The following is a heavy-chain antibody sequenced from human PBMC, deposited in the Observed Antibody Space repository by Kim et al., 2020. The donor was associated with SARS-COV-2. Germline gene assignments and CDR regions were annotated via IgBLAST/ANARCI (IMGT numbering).Heavy chain of an antibody. CDR3: AKSFSESYFEYDY. V-gene: IGHV3-30*18. D-gene: IGHD1-26*01. CDR1: GFTFNSYA. CDR2: ISYSGSNK. Sequence: GGSLRLSCAASGFTFNSYAMSWVRQAPGKGLEWVSVISYSGSNKYYADSVKGRFTISRDNSKNTLYLQMNSLRIDDTAVYYCAKSFSESYFEYDYWGQGTLVTVSS. J-gene: IGHJ4*02.